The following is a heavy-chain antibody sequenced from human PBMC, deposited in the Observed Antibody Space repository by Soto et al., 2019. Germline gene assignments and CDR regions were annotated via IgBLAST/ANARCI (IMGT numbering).Heavy chain of an antibody. CDR2: IIPIFGTA. Sequence: AAVKVSCKASGGTFSSYAISWVRQAPGQGLEWMGGIIPIFGTANCAQKFQGRVTITADESTSTAYMELSSLRSEDTAVYYCASTSSYSHYGMDVWGQGTTVTVSS. CDR3: ASTSSYSHYGMDV. CDR1: GGTFSSYA. V-gene: IGHV1-69*13. J-gene: IGHJ6*02. D-gene: IGHD2-15*01.